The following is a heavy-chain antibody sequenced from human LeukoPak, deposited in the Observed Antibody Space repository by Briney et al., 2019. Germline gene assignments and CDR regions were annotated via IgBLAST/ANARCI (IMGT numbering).Heavy chain of an antibody. CDR2: ISAYNGNT. Sequence: ASVKVSCKASGYTFTSYGINWVRQAPGQGLEWMGWISAYNGNTNSAQKVQGRVTMTTDTSTSTVYMELRSLRSDDTAVYYCARDYYDSSGYYYVDGYWGQGTLVTVSS. CDR3: ARDYYDSSGYYYVDGY. CDR1: GYTFTSYG. V-gene: IGHV1-18*01. J-gene: IGHJ4*02. D-gene: IGHD3-22*01.